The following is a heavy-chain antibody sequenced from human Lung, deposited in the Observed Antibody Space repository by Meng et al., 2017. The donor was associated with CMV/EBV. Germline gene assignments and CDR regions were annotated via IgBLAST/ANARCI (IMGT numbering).Heavy chain of an antibody. V-gene: IGHV3-74*01. CDR2: LDGDGSDT. CDR1: GFTFSSHW. J-gene: IGHJ4*02. Sequence: VDVVLAGGGIVQPGRSLKLSCAASGFTFSSHWMHWVRQTPGKGLVWVSRLDGDGSDTTYADSVKGRFTISRDNAKNTLYLQMNSLRVEDTAIYYCARGVGEFLGWEMGYWGQGTLVTVSS. CDR3: ARGVGEFLGWEMGY. D-gene: IGHD1-26*01.